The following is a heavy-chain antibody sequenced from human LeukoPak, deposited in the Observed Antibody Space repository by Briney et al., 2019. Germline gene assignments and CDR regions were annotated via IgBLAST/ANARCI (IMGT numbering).Heavy chain of an antibody. CDR1: GYIFNTYG. Sequence: ASVKVSCKTSGYIFNTYGISWVRQVPGQGLEWMAWIRGNNDNTKYAQKFQGRVTLTTDTSTSTAYMELRGLTSDDMAVYYCVRDSAYSPDYWGQGTLVTVSP. J-gene: IGHJ4*02. D-gene: IGHD5-12*01. CDR3: VRDSAYSPDY. V-gene: IGHV1-18*03. CDR2: IRGNNDNT.